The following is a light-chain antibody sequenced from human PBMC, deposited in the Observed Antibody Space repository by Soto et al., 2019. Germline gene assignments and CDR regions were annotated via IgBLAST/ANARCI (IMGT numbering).Light chain of an antibody. CDR1: QTIIGY. J-gene: IGKJ1*01. CDR3: QQYNSYSRT. CDR2: AAS. Sequence: DIQMTQSPSSLSASIGDSVTITCRASQTIIGYLNWYQQKPGKAPRLLINAASNLESGVPSRFSGSGSGTEFTLTISSLQPDDFATYYCQQYNSYSRTFGQGTTGDIK. V-gene: IGKV1-5*01.